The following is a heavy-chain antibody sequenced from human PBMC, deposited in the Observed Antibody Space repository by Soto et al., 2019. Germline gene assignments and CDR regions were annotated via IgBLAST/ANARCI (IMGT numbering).Heavy chain of an antibody. Sequence: SETLSLTCTVSGGSISSGSDYWGWIRQPPGKGLEWIGSIYYTGDTYYNPSLKSRVTISIDTSKNQFSLKLSSVTAADTAVFYCARRKEMATITGGFDIWGQGTMVTVSS. V-gene: IGHV4-39*01. CDR1: GGSISSGSDY. J-gene: IGHJ3*02. CDR2: IYYTGDT. D-gene: IGHD5-12*01. CDR3: ARRKEMATITGGFDI.